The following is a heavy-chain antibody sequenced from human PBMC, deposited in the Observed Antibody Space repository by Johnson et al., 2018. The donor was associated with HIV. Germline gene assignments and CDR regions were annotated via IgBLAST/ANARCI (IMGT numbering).Heavy chain of an antibody. J-gene: IGHJ3*02. V-gene: IGHV3-13*01. D-gene: IGHD4-23*01. Sequence: VHLVESGGGLVQPGGSLRLSCAASGFTFSSYDMHWVRQATGKGLEWVSAIGTAGDTYYPGSVKGRFTISRENAKNSLYLHMNSLRAGDTAVYYCARAFLATDYGGMWAFDIWGQGTMVTVSS. CDR1: GFTFSSYD. CDR2: IGTAGDT. CDR3: ARAFLATDYGGMWAFDI.